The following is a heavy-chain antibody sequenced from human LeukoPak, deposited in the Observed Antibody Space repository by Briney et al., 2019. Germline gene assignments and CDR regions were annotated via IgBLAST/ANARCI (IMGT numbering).Heavy chain of an antibody. V-gene: IGHV5-10-1*01. CDR1: GYSFTSYW. J-gene: IGHJ6*02. D-gene: IGHD3-9*01. CDR3: ARVDFDWLSGDYYYYYGMDV. CDR2: IDPSDSYT. Sequence: GESLKISCKGSGYSFTSYWISWVRQMPGKGLEWMGRIDPSDSYTNYSPSFQGHVTISADKSISTAYLQWSSLKASDTAMYYCARVDFDWLSGDYYYYYGMDVWGQGTTVTVPS.